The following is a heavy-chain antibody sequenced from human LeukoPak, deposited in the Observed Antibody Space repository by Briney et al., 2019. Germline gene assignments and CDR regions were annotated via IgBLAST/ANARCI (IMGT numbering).Heavy chain of an antibody. CDR3: ARNPFDYSNHPFPDY. CDR1: GGSISSGGYY. J-gene: IGHJ4*02. Sequence: PSETLSLTCTVSGGSISSGGYYWSWIRQHPGKGLEWIGYIYYSGSTYYNPSLKSRVTISVDTSKNQFSLKLSSVTAADTAVYYCARNPFDYSNHPFPDYWGQGTLVTVSS. V-gene: IGHV4-31*03. D-gene: IGHD4-11*01. CDR2: IYYSGST.